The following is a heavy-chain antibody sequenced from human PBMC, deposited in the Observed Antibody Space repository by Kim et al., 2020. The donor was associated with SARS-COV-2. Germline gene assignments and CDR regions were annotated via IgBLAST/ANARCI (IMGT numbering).Heavy chain of an antibody. J-gene: IGHJ2*01. CDR3: ARDFVHSGVGWYFDL. D-gene: IGHD2-15*01. Sequence: KGRVTISRDNTKNTLKLQMNSLKAEDTAVYYCARDFVHSGVGWYFDLWGRDTLDTVSS. V-gene: IGHV3-53*01.